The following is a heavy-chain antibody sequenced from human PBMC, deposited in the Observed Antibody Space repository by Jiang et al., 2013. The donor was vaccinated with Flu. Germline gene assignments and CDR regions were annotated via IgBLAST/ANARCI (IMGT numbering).Heavy chain of an antibody. J-gene: IGHJ5*02. D-gene: IGHD2-15*01. CDR2: INHSGST. CDR1: GGSFSGYY. CDR3: ARGYCSGGSCYSP. V-gene: IGHV4-34*01. Sequence: ARLLKPSETLSLTCAVYGGSFSGYYWSWIRQPPGKGLEWIGEINHSGSTNYNPSLKSRVTISVDTSKNQFSLKLSSVTAADTAVYYCARGYCSGGSCYSPWGQGTLVTVSS.